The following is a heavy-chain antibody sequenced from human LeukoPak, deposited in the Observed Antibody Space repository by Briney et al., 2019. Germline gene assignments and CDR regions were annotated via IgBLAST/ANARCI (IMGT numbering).Heavy chain of an antibody. CDR2: INPNSGGT. Sequence: GASVKVSCKASGYTFTGYYMHWVRQAPGQGLEWMGWINPNSGGTNYAQKFQGRVTMTRDTSISTAYMELSRLRSDDTAVYYCARDLGDIVATTLDYWGQGTLVTVSS. V-gene: IGHV1-2*02. CDR3: ARDLGDIVATTLDY. CDR1: GYTFTGYY. J-gene: IGHJ4*02. D-gene: IGHD5-12*01.